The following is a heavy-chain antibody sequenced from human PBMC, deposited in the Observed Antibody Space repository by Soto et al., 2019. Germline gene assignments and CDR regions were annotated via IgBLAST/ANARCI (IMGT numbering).Heavy chain of an antibody. Sequence: PGGSLRLSCAASGFTFSSYAMSWVRPAPGKGLEWVSAISGSGGSTYYADSVKGRFTISRDNSKNTLYLQMNSLRAEDTAVYYCAKSLVGATKVYYYGMDVWGQGTTVTVSS. CDR1: GFTFSSYA. CDR3: AKSLVGATKVYYYGMDV. D-gene: IGHD1-26*01. V-gene: IGHV3-23*01. J-gene: IGHJ6*02. CDR2: ISGSGGST.